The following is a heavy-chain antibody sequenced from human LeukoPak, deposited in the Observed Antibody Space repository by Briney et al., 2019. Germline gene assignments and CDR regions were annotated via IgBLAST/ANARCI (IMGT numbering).Heavy chain of an antibody. CDR2: IKQDGSEK. Sequence: GGSLRLSCAASGFTFSSYWMSWVRQAPGKGLEWVANIKQDGSEKYYADSVKGRFTISRDNSKNSLYLQMSSLRTEDTALYYCAKDRLRYMRSYDMDVWGKGTTVTVSS. D-gene: IGHD2-2*02. J-gene: IGHJ6*03. CDR1: GFTFSSYW. CDR3: AKDRLRYMRSYDMDV. V-gene: IGHV3-7*03.